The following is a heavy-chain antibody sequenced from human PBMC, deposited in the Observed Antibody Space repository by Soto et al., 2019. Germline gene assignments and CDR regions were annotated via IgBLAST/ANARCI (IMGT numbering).Heavy chain of an antibody. CDR1: GFTFDDYS. V-gene: IGHV3-43*01. CDR3: GKDGAVSDYTYLDY. CDR2: ISWDGRST. J-gene: IGHJ4*02. Sequence: PGGSLRLSCAASGFTFDDYSMHWVRQAPGKGLEWVSLISWDGRSTYYADSVEGRFTISRDNSKNSLYLQMNSLTTEDTAFYYCGKDGAVSDYTYLDYWGQGALVTAPQ. D-gene: IGHD4-17*01.